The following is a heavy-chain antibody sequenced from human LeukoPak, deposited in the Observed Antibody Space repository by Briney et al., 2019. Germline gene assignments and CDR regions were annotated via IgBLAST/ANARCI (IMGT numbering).Heavy chain of an antibody. CDR1: GGSFNSYF. CDR3: ARLPYSSGWYVY. CDR2: IYYSGST. V-gene: IGHV4-59*01. Sequence: SETLSLTCSVSGGSFNSYFWSWIRQPPGKGLEWIGYIYYSGSTNYNPSLESRVTISVDTSQNQFSLKLSSVTASDTAVYYCARLPYSSGWYVYWGQGILVTVSS. J-gene: IGHJ4*02. D-gene: IGHD6-19*01.